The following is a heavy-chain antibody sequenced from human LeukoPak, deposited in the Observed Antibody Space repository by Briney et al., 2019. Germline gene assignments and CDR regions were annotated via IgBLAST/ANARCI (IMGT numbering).Heavy chain of an antibody. CDR1: GFTFSDHY. CDR2: TRNKANSYTT. CDR3: ARLIAAAGREVDY. J-gene: IGHJ4*02. Sequence: GGSLRLSCAASGFTFSDHYMDWVRQAPGKGLEWVGRTRNKANSYTTEYAASVKGRFTISRDDSKNSLYLQMNSLKTEDTAVYYCARLIAAAGREVDYWGQGTLVTVSS. D-gene: IGHD6-13*01. V-gene: IGHV3-72*01.